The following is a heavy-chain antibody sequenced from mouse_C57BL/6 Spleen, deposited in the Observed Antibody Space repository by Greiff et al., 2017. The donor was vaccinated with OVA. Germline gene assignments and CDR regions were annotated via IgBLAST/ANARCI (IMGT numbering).Heavy chain of an antibody. D-gene: IGHD4-1*01. CDR2: IDPSDSYT. Sequence: VQLQQPGAELVMPGASVKLSCKASGYTFTSYWMHWVKQRPGQGLEWIGEIDPSDSYTNYNQKFKGKSTLTVDKSSSTAYMRRSSLTSEESAVYYCAREDWDAKTGKDYWGQGTTLTVSS. CDR1: GYTFTSYW. V-gene: IGHV1-69*01. CDR3: AREDWDAKTGKDY. J-gene: IGHJ2*01.